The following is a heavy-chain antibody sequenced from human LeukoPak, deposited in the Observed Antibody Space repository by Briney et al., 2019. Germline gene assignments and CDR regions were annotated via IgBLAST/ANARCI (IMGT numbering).Heavy chain of an antibody. CDR1: GGSFSGYY. CDR2: INHSGST. J-gene: IGHJ6*02. Sequence: KPSETLSLTCAVYGGSFSGYYWSWIRQPPGKGLERIGEINHSGSTNYNPSLKSRVTISVDTSKNQFSLKLSSVTAADTAVYYCARINDYYYYGMDVWGQGTTVTVSS. V-gene: IGHV4-34*01. CDR3: ARINDYYYYGMDV.